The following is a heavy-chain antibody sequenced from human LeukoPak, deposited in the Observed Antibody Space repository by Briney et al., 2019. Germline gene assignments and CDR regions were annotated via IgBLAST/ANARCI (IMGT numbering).Heavy chain of an antibody. D-gene: IGHD3-10*01. CDR3: TRGGEEPFDY. CDR2: INVEGTTT. J-gene: IGHJ4*02. V-gene: IGHV3-74*01. CDR1: GFTFTRFW. Sequence: GGSLRLSCAGSGFTFTRFWMHWLRQAPGKGLVWVSRINVEGTTTTYADSVEGRFTISRDGNTLYLQMNHLRVDDTAVYYCTRGGEEPFDYWGQGTLVTVSS.